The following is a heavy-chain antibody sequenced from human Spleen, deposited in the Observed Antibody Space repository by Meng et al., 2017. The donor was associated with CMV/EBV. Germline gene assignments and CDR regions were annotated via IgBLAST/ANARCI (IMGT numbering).Heavy chain of an antibody. J-gene: IGHJ4*02. D-gene: IGHD5-24*01. CDR1: GYTFPGNT. CDR2: INPNSGGT. V-gene: IGHV1-2*02. CDR3: AREAGDGYNYVVFPH. Sequence: SGYTFPGNTLPWVRQAPGQGLEWMGWINPNSGGTNYAQKFQGRVTMTRDTSISTAYMELSRLRSDDTAVYYCAREAGDGYNYVVFPHWGQGTLVTVSS.